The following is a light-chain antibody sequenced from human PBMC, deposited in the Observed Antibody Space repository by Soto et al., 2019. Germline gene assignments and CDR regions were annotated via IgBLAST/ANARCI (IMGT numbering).Light chain of an antibody. J-gene: IGLJ1*01. CDR3: STYTSSSTV. V-gene: IGLV2-14*01. CDR1: SSDVGGYNY. Sequence: QSVLTQPASVSGSPGQSITISCTGTSSDVGGYNYVSWYQQHPGKAPKLMIYDVSNRPSGVSNRFSGSKSGNTASLTISALQAEDEADYYCSTYTSSSTVFGTGTKLTVL. CDR2: DVS.